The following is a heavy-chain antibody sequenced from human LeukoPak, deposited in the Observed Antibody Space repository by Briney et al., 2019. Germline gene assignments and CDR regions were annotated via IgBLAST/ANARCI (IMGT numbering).Heavy chain of an antibody. V-gene: IGHV4-34*01. Sequence: SETLSLTCAVYGGSFSGYYWSWIRQPPGKGLEWIGEINHSGSTNYNPSLKSRVTISVDTSKNQFSLKLSSVTAADTAVYYCASGPYSSSWRPHNWFDPWGQGTLVTVSS. CDR3: ASGPYSSSWRPHNWFDP. CDR2: INHSGST. J-gene: IGHJ5*02. CDR1: GGSFSGYY. D-gene: IGHD6-13*01.